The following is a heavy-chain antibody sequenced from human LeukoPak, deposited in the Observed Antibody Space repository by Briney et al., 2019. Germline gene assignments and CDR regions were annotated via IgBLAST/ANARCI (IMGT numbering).Heavy chain of an antibody. Sequence: PSETLSLTCTVSGGSINNYYWSWVRQTPGKGLEWIGYIYYSRSANYSPSLKSRVTISVDMSKNQFSLRLSSVTAADTAVYYCARQRVRLRSNDAFDVWGQGTMVTVSS. CDR3: ARQRVRLRSNDAFDV. CDR1: GGSINNYY. V-gene: IGHV4-59*01. J-gene: IGHJ3*01. D-gene: IGHD4-17*01. CDR2: IYYSRSA.